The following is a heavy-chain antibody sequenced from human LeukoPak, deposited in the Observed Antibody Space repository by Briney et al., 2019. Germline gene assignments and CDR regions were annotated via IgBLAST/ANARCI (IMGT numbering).Heavy chain of an antibody. J-gene: IGHJ4*02. D-gene: IGHD1-26*01. Sequence: TGGSLRLSCAASGFIFSNYGMHWVRQAPGKGLEWVAFMRYDGSNKDYAESVKGRFTTSRDNTKNTLYLQVNTLRPEDTAVYYCAKGWDYYVDYWGQGTLVTVSS. CDR2: MRYDGSNK. CDR1: GFIFSNYG. V-gene: IGHV3-30*02. CDR3: AKGWDYYVDY.